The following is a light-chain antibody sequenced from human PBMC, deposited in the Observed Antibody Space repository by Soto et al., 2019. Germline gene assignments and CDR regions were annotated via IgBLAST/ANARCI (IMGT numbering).Light chain of an antibody. J-gene: IGKJ1*01. Sequence: DIVLTQSPGTLSLSPGERATLSCRASQSVSASYLAWYQQKPGQAPRLLINGASSRATGIPDRFSGSGSGTDFTLTISRLEPEDFAVYYCQQYGSSSWTFGQGTKVDNK. CDR3: QQYGSSSWT. CDR1: QSVSASY. V-gene: IGKV3-20*01. CDR2: GAS.